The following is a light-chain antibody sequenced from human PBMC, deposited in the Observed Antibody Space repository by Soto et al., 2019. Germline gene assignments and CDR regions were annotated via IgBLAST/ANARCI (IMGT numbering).Light chain of an antibody. Sequence: IVLSQSPATLSLSPGERATLSCRTSQSVSSSYLAWYQQKPGQAPRLLIYGASSRATGIPDRFSGSGSGTDFTLTISRLEPEYFAVYYCQQYGSSPWTFGQGTKVDVK. CDR1: QSVSSSY. CDR3: QQYGSSPWT. J-gene: IGKJ1*01. V-gene: IGKV3-20*01. CDR2: GAS.